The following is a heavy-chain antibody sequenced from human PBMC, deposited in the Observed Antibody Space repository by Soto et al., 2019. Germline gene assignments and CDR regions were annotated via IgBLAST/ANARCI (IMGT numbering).Heavy chain of an antibody. J-gene: IGHJ6*02. D-gene: IGHD6-19*01. V-gene: IGHV1-2*04. CDR2: INPNSGGT. CDR1: GYTITGYS. Sequence: ASVKASCKASGYTITGYSMHWVRQAPGQGLEWMGWINPNSGGTNYAQKFQGWVTMTRDTSISTAYMELSRLRSDDTAVYYCARGAYSSGWLNYYYGMDVWGQGTTVTVSS. CDR3: ARGAYSSGWLNYYYGMDV.